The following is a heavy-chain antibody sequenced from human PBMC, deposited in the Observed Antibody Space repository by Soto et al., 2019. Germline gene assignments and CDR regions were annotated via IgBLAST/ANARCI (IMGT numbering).Heavy chain of an antibody. D-gene: IGHD3-10*01. CDR1: GGSISSSNW. J-gene: IGHJ4*02. CDR3: ARDLPHYYGSGDGQEGYFDY. Sequence: QVQLQESGPGLVKPSGTLSLICAVSGGSISSSNWWSWVRQPPGKGLEWIGEIYHSGSTNYNPSLKSRVTISVDKSKNQFSLKLSSVTAADTAVYYCARDLPHYYGSGDGQEGYFDYWGQGTLVTVSS. V-gene: IGHV4-4*02. CDR2: IYHSGST.